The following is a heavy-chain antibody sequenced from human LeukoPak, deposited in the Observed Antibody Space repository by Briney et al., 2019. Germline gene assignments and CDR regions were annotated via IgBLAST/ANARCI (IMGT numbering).Heavy chain of an antibody. CDR2: ISVYNGDT. CDR3: VRGGGFNSGFEY. J-gene: IGHJ4*02. D-gene: IGHD3-10*01. CDR1: GYTFVSYG. Sequence: ASVKVSCKASGYTFVSYGITWVRQAPGQGLERMGWISVYNGDTKCAQNLQGRVTLTTDTSTSTAYMELRSLRSDDTAVYYCVRGGGFNSGFEYWGQGTLVIVSS. V-gene: IGHV1-18*04.